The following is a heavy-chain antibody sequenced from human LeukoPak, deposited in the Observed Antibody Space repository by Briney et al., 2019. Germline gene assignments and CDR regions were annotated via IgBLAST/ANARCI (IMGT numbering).Heavy chain of an antibody. J-gene: IGHJ3*02. D-gene: IGHD2-21*01. V-gene: IGHV3-53*01. Sequence: GGSLRLSCAASGFTVSSNYMSWVRQAPGKGLEWVSVIYSGGSTYYADSVKDRFTISRDNSKNTLYLQMNSLRAEDTAVYYCARDFGYSLGAFDIWGQGTMATVSS. CDR1: GFTVSSNY. CDR2: IYSGGST. CDR3: ARDFGYSLGAFDI.